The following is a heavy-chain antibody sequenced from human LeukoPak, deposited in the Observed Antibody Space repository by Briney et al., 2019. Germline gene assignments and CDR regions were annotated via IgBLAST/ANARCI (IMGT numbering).Heavy chain of an antibody. CDR3: ARDLWVRYCTNGVCRGGFDY. V-gene: IGHV3-21*01. CDR2: ISSSSSYI. J-gene: IGHJ4*02. Sequence: GGSLRLSCAASGFTFSSYSMNWVRQAPGKGLEWVSSISSSSSYIYYADSVKGRFTISRDNAKNSLYLQMNSLRAEDTAVYYCARDLWVRYCTNGVCRGGFDYWGQGTLVTVSS. CDR1: GFTFSSYS. D-gene: IGHD2-8*01.